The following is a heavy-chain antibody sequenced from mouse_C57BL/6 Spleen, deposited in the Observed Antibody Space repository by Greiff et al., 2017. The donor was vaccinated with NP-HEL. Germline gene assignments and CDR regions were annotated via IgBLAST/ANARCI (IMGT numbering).Heavy chain of an antibody. CDR2: ISSGGDYI. J-gene: IGHJ2*01. CDR3: TRIYGSRGYFDY. CDR1: GFTFSSYA. D-gene: IGHD1-1*01. V-gene: IGHV5-9-1*02. Sequence: EVMLVESGEGLVKPGGSLKLSCAASGFTFSSYAMSWVRQTPEKRLEWVAYISSGGDYIYYADTVKGRFTISRDNARNTLYLQMSSLKSEDTAMYYGTRIYGSRGYFDYWGQGTTLTVSS.